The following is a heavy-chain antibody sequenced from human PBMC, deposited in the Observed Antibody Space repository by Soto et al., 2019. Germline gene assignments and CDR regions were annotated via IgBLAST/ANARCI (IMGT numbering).Heavy chain of an antibody. Sequence: GGSLRLSCASSGLTFISYGMHWVRQAPGKGLEWVAVISYDGSNKYYADSVKGRFTISRDNSKNTLYLQMNSLRAEDTAVYYCAKTYYDSSGYAFFYFDYWGQGTLVTVSS. D-gene: IGHD3-22*01. CDR1: GLTFISYG. CDR2: ISYDGSNK. CDR3: AKTYYDSSGYAFFYFDY. V-gene: IGHV3-30*18. J-gene: IGHJ4*02.